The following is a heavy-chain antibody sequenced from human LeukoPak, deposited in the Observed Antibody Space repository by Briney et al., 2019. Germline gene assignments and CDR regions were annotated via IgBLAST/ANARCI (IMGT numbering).Heavy chain of an antibody. D-gene: IGHD3-22*01. V-gene: IGHV3-23*01. CDR1: GFTFSSYA. CDR2: ISGSGGST. CDR3: AKGLYYYDSSGYYHVDY. J-gene: IGHJ4*02. Sequence: GGSLRLSCAASGFTFSSYAMSWVRQAPGKGLEWVSAISGSGGSTYYADSVKGRFTISRDNSKNTLYLQMNSLRAEDTAVYYCAKGLYYYDSSGYYHVDYWGQGTLVTVSS.